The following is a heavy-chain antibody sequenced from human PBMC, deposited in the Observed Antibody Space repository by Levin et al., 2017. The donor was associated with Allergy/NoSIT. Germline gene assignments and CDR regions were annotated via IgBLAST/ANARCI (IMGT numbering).Heavy chain of an antibody. CDR1: GFTVSSNY. D-gene: IGHD3-22*01. J-gene: IGHJ3*02. CDR2: IYSGGST. Sequence: GGSLRLSCAASGFTVSSNYMSWVRQAPGKGLEWVSVIYSGGSTYYADSVKGRFTISRDNSKNTLYLQMNSLRAEDTAVYYCARARNYYDSSGYYLDAFDIWGQGTMVTVSS. CDR3: ARARNYYDSSGYYLDAFDI. V-gene: IGHV3-66*01.